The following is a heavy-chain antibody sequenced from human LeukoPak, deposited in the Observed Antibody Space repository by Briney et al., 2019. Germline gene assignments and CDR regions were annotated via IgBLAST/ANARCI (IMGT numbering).Heavy chain of an antibody. V-gene: IGHV1-69*04. CDR1: GGTFSSYA. CDR2: IIPILGIA. D-gene: IGHD4-17*01. J-gene: IGHJ4*02. CDR3: ARESRDYGDYNCDY. Sequence: SVKVSCKASGGTFSSYAISWVRQAPGQGLEWMGRIIPILGIANYAQKFQGRVTITADKSTSTAYMELSSLRSEDTAVYYCARESRDYGDYNCDYWGQGTLVTVSS.